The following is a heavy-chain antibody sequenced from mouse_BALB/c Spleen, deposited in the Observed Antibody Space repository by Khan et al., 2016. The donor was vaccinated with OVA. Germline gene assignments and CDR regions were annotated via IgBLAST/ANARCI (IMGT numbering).Heavy chain of an antibody. Sequence: QVQLKQSGAELVRPGASVTLSCKASGYTFTDYEMHWVKQTPVHGLEWIGAIDPETGGTAYNQKFKGKATLTADKSSSTAYMELRSLTSEDSAVYYCARSYCGSGGFDYWGQGTTLTVSS. CDR3: ARSYCGSGGFDY. J-gene: IGHJ2*01. V-gene: IGHV1-15*01. CDR1: GYTFTDYE. CDR2: IDPETGGT. D-gene: IGHD1-1*01.